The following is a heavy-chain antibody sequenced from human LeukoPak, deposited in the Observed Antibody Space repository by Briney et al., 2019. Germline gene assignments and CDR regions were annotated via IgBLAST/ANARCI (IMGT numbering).Heavy chain of an antibody. CDR1: GFTFSSYA. V-gene: IGHV3-23*01. CDR3: AKDLQTMRNYYYGMDV. D-gene: IGHD3-3*01. Sequence: GGSLRLSCAASGFTFSSYAMSWVRQAPGKGLEWVSAISGSGGSTYYADSVKGRFTISRDNSKNTLYLQMNSLRAEDTAVYYCAKDLQTMRNYYYGMDVWGQGTMVTVSS. CDR2: ISGSGGST. J-gene: IGHJ6*02.